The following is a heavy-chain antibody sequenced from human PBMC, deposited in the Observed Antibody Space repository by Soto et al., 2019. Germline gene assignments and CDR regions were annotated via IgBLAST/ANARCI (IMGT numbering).Heavy chain of an antibody. V-gene: IGHV1-46*01. CDR2: INPNGGTT. Sequence: ASVKVSCKASGYTFTGYYMHWVRQAPGQGLEYMGIINPNGGTTHYAQKFQGRVTMTRDTSTSTLYMELSSLRSEDTAMYYCAAYTSGWPTPWNWGQGTLVTVSS. CDR3: AAYTSGWPTPWN. J-gene: IGHJ4*02. D-gene: IGHD6-19*01. CDR1: GYTFTGYY.